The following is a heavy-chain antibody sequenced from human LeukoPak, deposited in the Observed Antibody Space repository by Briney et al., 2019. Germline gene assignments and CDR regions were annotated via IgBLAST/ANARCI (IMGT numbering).Heavy chain of an antibody. J-gene: IGHJ5*02. CDR1: GFTFNSYA. D-gene: IGHD2/OR15-2a*01. V-gene: IGHV3-23*01. CDR3: AKREGHCDSTTCYKWLDP. Sequence: GGSLRLSCAPSGFTFNSYAMAWVRQAPGKGLEWVSSISASGGHTYYADSVKGRFTISRDNSKNTLYLQMNSLRAEDTAVYYCAKREGHCDSTTCYKWLDPWGQGTLVTVSS. CDR2: ISASGGHT.